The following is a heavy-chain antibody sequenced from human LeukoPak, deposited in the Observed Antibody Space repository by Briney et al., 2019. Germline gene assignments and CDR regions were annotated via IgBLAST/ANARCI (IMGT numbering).Heavy chain of an antibody. CDR1: GLTFSSHW. Sequence: PGGSLRLSCAASGLTFSSHWMHWVRQAPGKGLVWVSRITNDGSSTTYADSVKGRFTISRDNAKNSLYLQMNSLRAEDTALYYCAKDTGGQNYYGMDVWGQGTTVTVSS. CDR2: ITNDGSST. V-gene: IGHV3-74*01. CDR3: AKDTGGQNYYGMDV. D-gene: IGHD3-16*01. J-gene: IGHJ6*02.